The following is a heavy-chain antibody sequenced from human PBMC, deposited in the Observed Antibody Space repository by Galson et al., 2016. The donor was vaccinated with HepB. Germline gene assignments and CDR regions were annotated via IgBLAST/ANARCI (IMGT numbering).Heavy chain of an antibody. CDR3: ARDNTGWYEGDY. J-gene: IGHJ4*02. V-gene: IGHV1-46*01. Sequence: SVKVSCKASGYTFTSYYVHWVRRAPGQGLEWMGMINPSGGSTTYAQKFQDRVTLTRDTSTSTVYMQLSSLKSEDTAMDYCARDNTGWYEGDYWGQGTLVTVS. D-gene: IGHD6-19*01. CDR1: GYTFTSYY. CDR2: INPSGGST.